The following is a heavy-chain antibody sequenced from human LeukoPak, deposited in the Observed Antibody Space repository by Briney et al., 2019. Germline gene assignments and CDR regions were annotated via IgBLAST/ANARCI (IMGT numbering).Heavy chain of an antibody. J-gene: IGHJ4*02. CDR2: ISGSGGST. V-gene: IGHV3-23*01. CDR3: AKAIVATRSSYSSDY. Sequence: GGSLRLSCAASGLTFSSYAMSWVRQAPGKGLEWVSAISGSGGSTYYADSVKGRFTISRDNSKNTLYLQMNSLRAEDTAVYYCAKAIVATRSSYSSDYWGQGTLVTVSS. CDR1: GLTFSSYA. D-gene: IGHD5-12*01.